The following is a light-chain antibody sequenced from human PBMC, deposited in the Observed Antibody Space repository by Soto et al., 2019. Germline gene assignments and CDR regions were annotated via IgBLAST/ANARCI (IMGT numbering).Light chain of an antibody. CDR1: SSDVGTFNL. V-gene: IGLV2-23*02. J-gene: IGLJ2*01. CDR3: CSYAGSSQV. Sequence: QSALTQPASVSGFLGQSITMSCTGSSSDVGTFNLVSWFQQHPGKAPKLLIFDVSKRPSGVPDRFSGSKSGNTASLTISGLQAEDEADYYCCSYAGSSQVFGGGTKVTVL. CDR2: DVS.